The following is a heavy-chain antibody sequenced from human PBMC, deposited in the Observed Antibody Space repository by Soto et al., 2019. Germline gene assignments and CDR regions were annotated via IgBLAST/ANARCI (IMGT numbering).Heavy chain of an antibody. CDR3: ARDRHSRGYYYGMDV. V-gene: IGHV3-11*06. CDR1: GFTFSDYY. Sequence: PGGSLRLSCAASGFTFSDYYMSWIRQAPGKGLEWVSYISSSSSYTNYADSVKGRFTISRDNAKNSLYLQMNSLRAEDTAVYYCARDRHSRGYYYGMDVWGQGTTVTVSS. D-gene: IGHD6-13*01. J-gene: IGHJ6*02. CDR2: ISSSSSYT.